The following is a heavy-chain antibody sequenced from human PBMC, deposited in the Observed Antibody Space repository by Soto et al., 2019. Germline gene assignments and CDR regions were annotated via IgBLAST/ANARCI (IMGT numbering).Heavy chain of an antibody. CDR2: IYYSGST. V-gene: IGHV4-59*01. Sequence: SETLSLTYTVSGGSISSYYWSWIRQPPGKGLEWIGYIYYSGSTNYNPSLKSRVTISVDTSKNQFSLKLSSVTAADTAVYYCARDQVPAALLGWLDPWGQGTLVTFSS. CDR1: GGSISSYY. D-gene: IGHD2-2*01. CDR3: ARDQVPAALLGWLDP. J-gene: IGHJ5*02.